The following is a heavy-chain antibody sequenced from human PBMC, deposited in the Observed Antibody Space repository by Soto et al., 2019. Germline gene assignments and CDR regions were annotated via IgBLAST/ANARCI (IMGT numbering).Heavy chain of an antibody. D-gene: IGHD3-16*01. V-gene: IGHV4-30-2*01. Sequence: QLQLQESGSGLVKPSQTLSLTCTVSGASISSGGYSWSWIRQPPGKGLEWIGYIHYVGSTYMSNSERTNYNPSLKSRVTISVDRSKNQFSLQLTSVTAADTAVYYCARGHRRLGDLDYWGQGTLAIVSS. CDR2: IHYVGST. J-gene: IGHJ4*02. CDR1: GASISSGGYS. CDR3: ARGHRRLGDLDY.